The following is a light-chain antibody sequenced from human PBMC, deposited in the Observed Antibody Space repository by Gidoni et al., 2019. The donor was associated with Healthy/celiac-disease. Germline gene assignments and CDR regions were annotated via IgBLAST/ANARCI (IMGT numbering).Light chain of an antibody. CDR3: QQYNSYKVT. J-gene: IGKJ2*01. CDR1: QSISSW. Sequence: DIQMTQSPSTLSASVGDRGTITCRASQSISSWLAWYQQKPGKAPKLLIYKASSLESGVPSRFSGRGSGTEFTLTISSLQPDDFATYYCQQYNSYKVTFGQGTKLEIK. CDR2: KAS. V-gene: IGKV1-5*03.